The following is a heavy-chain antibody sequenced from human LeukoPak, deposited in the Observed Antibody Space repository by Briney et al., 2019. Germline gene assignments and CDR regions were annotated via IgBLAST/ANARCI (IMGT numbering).Heavy chain of an antibody. Sequence: GRSLRLSCAASGFTFDDYPMHWVRQAPGKGLEWVSGISWNSGSIGYADSVKGRFTISRDNDKNSLYLQMNSLRAEDTALYYCALSLYSSSWYGPFDYWGQGTLVTVSS. J-gene: IGHJ4*02. CDR3: ALSLYSSSWYGPFDY. CDR1: GFTFDDYP. D-gene: IGHD6-13*01. V-gene: IGHV3-9*01. CDR2: ISWNSGSI.